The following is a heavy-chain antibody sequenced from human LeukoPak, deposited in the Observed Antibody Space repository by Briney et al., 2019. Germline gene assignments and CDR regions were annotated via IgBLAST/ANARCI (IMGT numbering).Heavy chain of an antibody. V-gene: IGHV3-30*01. CDR3: ARDSNPSIAAAGIFDY. D-gene: IGHD6-13*01. CDR1: GFTFSSYA. Sequence: GGSLRLSCAASGFTFSSYAMHWVRQAPGKGLEWVAVISYDGSNKYYADSVKGRFTISRDNSKNTLYLQMNSLRAEDTAVYYCARDSNPSIAAAGIFDYWGQGTLVTVSS. J-gene: IGHJ4*02. CDR2: ISYDGSNK.